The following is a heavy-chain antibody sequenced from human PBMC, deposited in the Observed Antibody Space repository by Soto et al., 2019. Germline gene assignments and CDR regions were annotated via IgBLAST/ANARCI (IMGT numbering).Heavy chain of an antibody. Sequence: VQRVKPGAEGKKPGASVKASCKPSGYTSTRYDTNWVGQATGQGLEGRGWMNPNSGKTGYAQKFQGRVTMTRNTSISTAYMQLSGLRSEDTAVYYCARGGLGSGYNYGSDYWGQGTLVTVSS. CDR2: MNPNSGKT. J-gene: IGHJ4*02. CDR3: ARGGLGSGYNYGSDY. CDR1: GYTSTRYD. V-gene: IGHV1-8*01. D-gene: IGHD5-18*01.